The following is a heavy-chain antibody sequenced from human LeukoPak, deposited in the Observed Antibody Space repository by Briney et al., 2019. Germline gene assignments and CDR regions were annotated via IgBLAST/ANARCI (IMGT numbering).Heavy chain of an antibody. J-gene: IGHJ4*02. D-gene: IGHD6-25*01. Sequence: GGSLRLSCAASGFTFSSFAMNWVRQAPGKGLEWVSSVSDSDENTYYADSVKGRFTISRDNSKNTLYLQMNSLRAEDTAVYYCARDPPGATQSASGDYWGQGTLVTVSS. V-gene: IGHV3-23*01. CDR2: VSDSDENT. CDR3: ARDPPGATQSASGDY. CDR1: GFTFSSFA.